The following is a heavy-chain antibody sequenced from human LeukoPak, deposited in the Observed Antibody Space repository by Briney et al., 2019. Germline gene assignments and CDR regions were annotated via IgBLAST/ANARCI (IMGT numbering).Heavy chain of an antibody. CDR3: ARGGEYSYASSDY. CDR1: GYSFTRNW. J-gene: IGHJ4*02. Sequence: GESLKISCKGSGYSFTRNWIGWVRQMPGKGLEWMGIIYPGDSDTRYSPSFQGQVTISADKSISTAYLQWSSLKASDTAMYYCARGGEYSYASSDYWGQGTLVTVSS. CDR2: IYPGDSDT. V-gene: IGHV5-51*01. D-gene: IGHD5-18*01.